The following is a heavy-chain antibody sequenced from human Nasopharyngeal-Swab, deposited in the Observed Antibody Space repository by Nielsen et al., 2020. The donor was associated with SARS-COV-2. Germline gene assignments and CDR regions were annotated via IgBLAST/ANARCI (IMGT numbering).Heavy chain of an antibody. CDR3: ARDVGGRDNY. J-gene: IGHJ4*02. CDR1: GFSFRTYW. Sequence: GGSLRLSCAASGFSFRTYWMHWVRQSPGKGLLWVSRIDPDGAITNYADSVKGRFTISRDNAKNTLYLQMNSLRADDTAVYYCARDVGGRDNYWGQGALVTVSS. V-gene: IGHV3-74*01. D-gene: IGHD2-15*01. CDR2: IDPDGAIT.